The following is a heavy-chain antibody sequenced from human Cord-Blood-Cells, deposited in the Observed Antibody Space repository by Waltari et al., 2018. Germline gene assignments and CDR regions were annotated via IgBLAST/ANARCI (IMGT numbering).Heavy chain of an antibody. CDR3: ARGDIVVVPAAIDY. Sequence: QVQLVQSGAEVTKPGASVKVSCKASGYTFTGYYMHWVRQAPGQGLEWRGWINPNSGGTNYAQKFQGRVTMTRDTSISTAYMELSRLRSDDAAVYYCARGDIVVVPAAIDYWGQGTLVTVSS. V-gene: IGHV1-2*02. D-gene: IGHD2-2*01. CDR2: INPNSGGT. CDR1: GYTFTGYY. J-gene: IGHJ4*02.